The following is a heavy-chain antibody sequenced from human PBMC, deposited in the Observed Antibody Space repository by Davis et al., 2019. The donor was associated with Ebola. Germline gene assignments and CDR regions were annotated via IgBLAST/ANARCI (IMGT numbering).Heavy chain of an antibody. D-gene: IGHD3-16*01. Sequence: GESLKISCAASGFSFGNYGMSWVRQAPGKGLEWVSVIYSGGSTYYADSVKGRFTISRDNSKNTLYLQMNSLRAEDTAVYYCARDRPLDFFFGDYYGMDVWGQGTTVTVSS. J-gene: IGHJ6*02. CDR2: IYSGGST. CDR3: ARDRPLDFFFGDYYGMDV. V-gene: IGHV3-66*01. CDR1: GFSFGNYG.